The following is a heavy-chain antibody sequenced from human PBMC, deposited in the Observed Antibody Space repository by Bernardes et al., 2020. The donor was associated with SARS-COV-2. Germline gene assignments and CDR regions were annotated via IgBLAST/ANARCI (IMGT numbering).Heavy chain of an antibody. CDR2: IRTKFFGATT. Sequence: GGSLRLSCTASGFTFRDYAMSWVRQAPGKGLEWVGFIRTKFFGATTRYAASVQGRLTISRDDSKNIAYLQMTSLRTEDTAVYFCARDKASGTYDYWGLGTLVTVSS. V-gene: IGHV3-49*04. CDR3: ARDKASGTYDY. J-gene: IGHJ4*02. CDR1: GFTFRDYA. D-gene: IGHD1-26*01.